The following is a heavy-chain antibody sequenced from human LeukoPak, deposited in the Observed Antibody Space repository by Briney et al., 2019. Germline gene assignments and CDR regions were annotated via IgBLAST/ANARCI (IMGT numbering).Heavy chain of an antibody. Sequence: PGGSLRLSCAASGFTFSSYGMHWVRQAPGKGLEWVAFIRYDGSNKYYADSVKGRFTISRDNSKNSLYLQMNSLRAEDTAVYYCARVGSGWYFHYYYYMDVWGKGTTVTISS. CDR1: GFTFSSYG. CDR2: IRYDGSNK. J-gene: IGHJ6*03. V-gene: IGHV3-30*02. CDR3: ARVGSGWYFHYYYYMDV. D-gene: IGHD6-19*01.